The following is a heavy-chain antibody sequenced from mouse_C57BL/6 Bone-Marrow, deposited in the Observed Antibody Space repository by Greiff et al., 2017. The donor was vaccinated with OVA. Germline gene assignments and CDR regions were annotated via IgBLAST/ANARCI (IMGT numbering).Heavy chain of an antibody. Sequence: QVQLQQPGAELVRPGTSVKLSCKASGYTFTSYWMHWVKQRPGQGLEWIGVIDPSDSYTNYNQKFKGKSTLPVDTSSSPAYMQLSRLTSEDSAVYEGESATTVKGDGYFDVWGTGTTVTVSS. CDR3: ESATTVKGDGYFDV. J-gene: IGHJ1*03. V-gene: IGHV1-59*01. CDR2: IDPSDSYT. CDR1: GYTFTSYW. D-gene: IGHD2-2*01.